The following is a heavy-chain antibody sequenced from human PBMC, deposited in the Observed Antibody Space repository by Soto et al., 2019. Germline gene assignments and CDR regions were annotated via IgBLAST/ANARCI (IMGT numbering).Heavy chain of an antibody. D-gene: IGHD2-15*01. V-gene: IGHV1-69*02. CDR3: ASYCSGGSCYSGY. J-gene: IGHJ4*02. CDR2: IIPILGIA. CDR1: GGTFSSYT. Sequence: QVQLVQSGAEVKKPGSSVKVSCTASGGTFSSYTISWVRQAPGQGLEWMGRIIPILGIANYAQKFQGRVTITADKSTSTAYMELSSLRSEDTAVYYCASYCSGGSCYSGYWGQGTLVTVSS.